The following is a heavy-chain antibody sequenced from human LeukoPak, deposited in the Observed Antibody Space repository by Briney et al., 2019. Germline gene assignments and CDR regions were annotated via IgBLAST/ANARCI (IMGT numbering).Heavy chain of an antibody. Sequence: GGSLRLSCAASGFTFSSYSMNWVRQAPGKGLEWVSYISSSSSTIYYADSVKGRFTISRDNAKNSLYLQMNSLRAEDTAVYYCARAAYVWGSLAIFGYWGQGTLVTVSS. D-gene: IGHD3-16*01. V-gene: IGHV3-48*01. J-gene: IGHJ4*02. CDR3: ARAAYVWGSLAIFGY. CDR2: ISSSSSTI. CDR1: GFTFSSYS.